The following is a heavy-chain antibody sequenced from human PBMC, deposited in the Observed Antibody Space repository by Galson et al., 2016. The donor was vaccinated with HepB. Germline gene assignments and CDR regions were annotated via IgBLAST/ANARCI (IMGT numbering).Heavy chain of an antibody. CDR3: AREAGHYSSGWHYFDN. Sequence: SLRLSCAASGFTFSTYGFHWVRQAPGKGLEWVAVIWYDGSQRYYSDSVEGRFTISRDNSKNTLFLQMNSLRPEDTAVYYCAREAGHYSSGWHYFDNWGQGTLVTISS. CDR1: GFTFSTYG. CDR2: IWYDGSQR. J-gene: IGHJ4*02. V-gene: IGHV3-33*08. D-gene: IGHD6-19*01.